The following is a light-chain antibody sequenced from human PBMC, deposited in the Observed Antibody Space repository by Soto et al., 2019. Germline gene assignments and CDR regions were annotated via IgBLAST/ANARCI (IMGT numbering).Light chain of an antibody. Sequence: PGERATLSCRASQSVSSSLDWYQQKPGQAPRLLIYDSSNRAAGIPARFSGRGSGTDFTLTISTLEPEDFAVYYCQQRTNWPPEITFGQGTRLEIK. CDR1: QSVSSS. J-gene: IGKJ5*01. CDR3: QQRTNWPPEIT. CDR2: DSS. V-gene: IGKV3-11*01.